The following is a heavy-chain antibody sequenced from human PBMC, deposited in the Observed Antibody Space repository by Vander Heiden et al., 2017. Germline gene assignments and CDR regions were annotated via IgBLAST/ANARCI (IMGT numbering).Heavy chain of an antibody. CDR2: MNPNSGDT. D-gene: IGHD3-16*01. CDR1: GYTSSDYY. Sequence: VQLAQSGGEVKKPGASMKVSRKAPGYTSSDYYIHWVRQAPGQGLEWMGWMNPNSGDTNYAQKFQDRVTMTRDTSINTAYMEVSRLRSDDTAVYYCARNSPYNYVWGIIDYWGQGTLVTVSS. J-gene: IGHJ4*02. CDR3: ARNSPYNYVWGIIDY. V-gene: IGHV1-2*02.